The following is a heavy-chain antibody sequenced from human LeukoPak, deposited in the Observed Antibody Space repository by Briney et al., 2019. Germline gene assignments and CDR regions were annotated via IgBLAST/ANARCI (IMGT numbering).Heavy chain of an antibody. J-gene: IGHJ6*02. CDR3: ARVAPPGSGWYIGYYYYGMDV. CDR2: INHSGST. CDR1: GGSFSGYY. Sequence: KPSETLSLTCAVYGGSFSGYYWSWIRQPPGKGLEWIGEINHSGSTNYNPSLKSRVTISVDTSKNQFSLKLSSVTAADTAVYYCARVAPPGSGWYIGYYYYGMDVWGQGTTVTVSS. D-gene: IGHD6-19*01. V-gene: IGHV4-34*01.